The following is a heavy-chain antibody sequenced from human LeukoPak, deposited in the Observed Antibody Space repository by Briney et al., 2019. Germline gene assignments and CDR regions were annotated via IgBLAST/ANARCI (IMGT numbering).Heavy chain of an antibody. CDR2: IYYSGNT. D-gene: IGHD3-10*01. CDR1: GVSISSSNSY. Sequence: SETLSLTCTVSGVSISSSNSYWGWIRQPPGKGLEWIGSIYYSGNTYYDASLKSQVSISIDTSKNQFSLRLTSVTAADTAVYYCAREVLWFGELQGWFDPWGQGTLVTVSS. V-gene: IGHV4-39*02. J-gene: IGHJ5*02. CDR3: AREVLWFGELQGWFDP.